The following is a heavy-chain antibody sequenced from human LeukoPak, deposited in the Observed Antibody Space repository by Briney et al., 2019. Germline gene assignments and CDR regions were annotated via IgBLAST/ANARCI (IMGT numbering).Heavy chain of an antibody. CDR1: GGTFSSYA. D-gene: IGHD3-22*01. V-gene: IGHV1-69*13. CDR3: ARVLSRDYDSSGYENWFAP. Sequence: ASVKVSCKASGGTFSSYAISWVRQAPGQGLEWMGGIIPIFGTANYAQKFQGRVTITADESTSTAYMELSSLRSEDTAVYYCARVLSRDYDSSGYENWFAPWAQGTLVTVSS. CDR2: IIPIFGTA. J-gene: IGHJ5*02.